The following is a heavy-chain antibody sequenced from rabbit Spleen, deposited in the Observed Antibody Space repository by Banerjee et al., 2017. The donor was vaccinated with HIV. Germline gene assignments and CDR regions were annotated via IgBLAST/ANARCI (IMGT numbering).Heavy chain of an antibody. CDR1: GFDFSSYS. Sequence: QLKETGGGLVQPGGSLTLSCKTSGFDFSSYSMSWVRQAPGKGLEWIGAIYTGRGGTDYANWVNGRFTISSDNAQYTVDLQMHSLTAADTATYFCARETSSGWGIVSFYFSLWGQGTLVTVS. CDR3: ARETSSGWGIVSFYFSL. D-gene: IGHD4-1*01. CDR2: IYTGRGGT. V-gene: IGHV1S7*01. J-gene: IGHJ4*01.